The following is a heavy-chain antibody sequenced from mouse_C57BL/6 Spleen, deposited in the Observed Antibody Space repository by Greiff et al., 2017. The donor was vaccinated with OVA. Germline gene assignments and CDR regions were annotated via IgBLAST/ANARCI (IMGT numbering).Heavy chain of an antibody. CDR3: ATLPSITTVTYAMDY. V-gene: IGHV1-39*01. CDR1: GYSFTDYN. J-gene: IGHJ4*01. Sequence: LQESGPELVKPGASVKISCKASGYSFTDYNMNWVKQSNGKSLEWIGVINPNYGTTSYNQKFKGKATLTVDQSSSTAYMQLNSLTSEDSAVYYCATLPSITTVTYAMDYWGQGTSVTVSS. D-gene: IGHD1-1*01. CDR2: INPNYGTT.